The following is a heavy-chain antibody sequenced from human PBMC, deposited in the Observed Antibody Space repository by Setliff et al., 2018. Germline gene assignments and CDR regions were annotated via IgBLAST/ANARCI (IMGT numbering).Heavy chain of an antibody. J-gene: IGHJ6*02. CDR2: IYYSGST. Sequence: SLTCPVSGGSISSSIYYWGWIRQPPGKGLEWIGSIYYSGSTYYNPSLKSRVTISVDTSKNQFSLKLSSVTAADTAVYYCARVSQLVVLSLYYYYGMDVWGQGTTVTVSS. V-gene: IGHV4-39*07. D-gene: IGHD6-6*01. CDR1: GGSISSSIYY. CDR3: ARVSQLVVLSLYYYYGMDV.